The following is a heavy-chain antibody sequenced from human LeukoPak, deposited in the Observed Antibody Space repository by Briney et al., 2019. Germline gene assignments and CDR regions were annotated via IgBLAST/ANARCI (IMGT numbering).Heavy chain of an antibody. J-gene: IGHJ6*02. V-gene: IGHV3-30*18. CDR3: AKEIASSSWYGYYYYGMDV. D-gene: IGHD6-13*01. Sequence: GGSLRLSCAASGFTFSSYGMHWVRQAPGKGLEWVAVISYDGSNKYYADSVKGRFTTSRDNSKNTLYLQMNSLRAEDTAVYYCAKEIASSSWYGYYYYGMDVWGQGTTVTVSS. CDR2: ISYDGSNK. CDR1: GFTFSSYG.